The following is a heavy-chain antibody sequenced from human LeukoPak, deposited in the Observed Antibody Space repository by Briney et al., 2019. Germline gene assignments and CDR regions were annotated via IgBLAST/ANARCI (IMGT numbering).Heavy chain of an antibody. D-gene: IGHD3-10*02. V-gene: IGHV4-39*07. CDR1: GGSISSSSYY. J-gene: IGHJ4*02. Sequence: SETLSLTCTVSGGSISSSSYYWGWIRQPPGKGLEWIGSIYYSGSTYYNPSLKSRVTISVDTSKNQFSLKLSSVTAADTAVYYCARGMFGELHFDYWGQGTLVTVSS. CDR3: ARGMFGELHFDY. CDR2: IYYSGST.